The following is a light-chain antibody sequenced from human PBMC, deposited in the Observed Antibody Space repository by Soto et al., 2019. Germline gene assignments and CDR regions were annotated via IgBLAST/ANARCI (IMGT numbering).Light chain of an antibody. Sequence: ELVLAQAPGTLSLPPGARATLSGSASQTVDRSYLGWYQQKPGQAPRFLIHGTSSRATGVPDRFSGSGSGTDFTLTISRLEPEDFAVYYGQQYGSSTGTFGQGTKVDIK. CDR1: QTVDRSY. J-gene: IGKJ1*01. CDR2: GTS. CDR3: QQYGSSTGT. V-gene: IGKV3-20*01.